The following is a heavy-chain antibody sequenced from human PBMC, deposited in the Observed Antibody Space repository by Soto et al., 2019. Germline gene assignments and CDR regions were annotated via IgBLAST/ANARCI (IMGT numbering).Heavy chain of an antibody. CDR1: GYTFTSYG. CDR2: ISAYNGNT. V-gene: IGHV1-18*01. D-gene: IGHD2-2*01. Sequence: QVQLVQSGAEVKKPGASVKVSCKASGYTFTSYGISWVRQAPGQGLEWMGWISAYNGNTNYAQKLQGRVTMTTDTSTSTAYMELRSRRSDDTAVYYCARNRGYCSSTSCRIYFQHWGQGTLVTVSS. J-gene: IGHJ1*01. CDR3: ARNRGYCSSTSCRIYFQH.